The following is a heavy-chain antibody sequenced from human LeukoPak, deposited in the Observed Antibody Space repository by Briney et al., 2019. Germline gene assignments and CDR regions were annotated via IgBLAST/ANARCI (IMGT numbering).Heavy chain of an antibody. CDR3: ATYINWVAGDV. D-gene: IGHD1-1*01. CDR1: GFTFSESW. Sequence: GGSLRLSCAASGFTFSESWMSWVRQVPGQGLEWVAHINHEGGGIQYVASVKGRFTISRENAKGSVHLQMNSLRAEDTAIYHCATYINWVAGDVWGQGTTVIVSS. J-gene: IGHJ6*02. CDR2: INHEGGGI. V-gene: IGHV3-7*01.